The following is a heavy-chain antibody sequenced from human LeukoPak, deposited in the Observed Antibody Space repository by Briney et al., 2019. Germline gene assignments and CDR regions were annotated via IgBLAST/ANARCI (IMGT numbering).Heavy chain of an antibody. CDR1: GFTFSSYS. V-gene: IGHV3-48*02. CDR2: ISNSGNSI. Sequence: GGSLRLSCAASGFTFSSYSMNWVRQPPGKGLEWVSYISNSGNSIYYADSVKGRFTISRDNAKNSLDLQMSSLRDEDTAVYYCARDLGAHAFDIWGQGTMVTVSS. CDR3: ARDLGAHAFDI. J-gene: IGHJ3*02.